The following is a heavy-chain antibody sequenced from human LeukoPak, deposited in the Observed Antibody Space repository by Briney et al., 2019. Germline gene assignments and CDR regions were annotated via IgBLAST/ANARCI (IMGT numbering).Heavy chain of an antibody. CDR1: GGSISSGSYC. CDR3: ARSGASSGPPNWFDP. V-gene: IGHV4-61*02. J-gene: IGHJ5*02. CDR2: IYTSGST. Sequence: SETLSLTRTVSGGSISSGSYCWSWIRQSAGKGLEWIGRIYTSGSTNYNPSLKSRVTISVDTSKNQFSLKLSSVTAADTAVYYCARSGASSGPPNWFDPWGQGTLVTVSS. D-gene: IGHD6-19*01.